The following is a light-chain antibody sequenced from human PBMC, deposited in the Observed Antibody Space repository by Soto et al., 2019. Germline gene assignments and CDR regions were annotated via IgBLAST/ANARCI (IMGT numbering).Light chain of an antibody. CDR2: AAS. Sequence: IQLTQSPSSLSASVGDRVTIFCRASQDISTHLAWFAQKPGRAPQLLIYAASTLHSGVPSRFSGSGSGTDFTLTISSLQPEDFATYYCQHLNTYPITFGPGTRLDIK. V-gene: IGKV1-9*01. J-gene: IGKJ5*01. CDR1: QDISTH. CDR3: QHLNTYPIT.